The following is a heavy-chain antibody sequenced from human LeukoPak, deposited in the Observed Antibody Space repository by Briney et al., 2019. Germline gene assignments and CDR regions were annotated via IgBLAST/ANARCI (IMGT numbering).Heavy chain of an antibody. CDR2: IYANGRT. J-gene: IGHJ4*02. CDR3: ARGLVATSSGDPFDY. CDR1: GGSISSYY. V-gene: IGHV4-4*07. Sequence: SETLSLTCTVSGGSISSYYWSWIRQPAGKGLEWIGRIYANGRTNYNPSLKSRVTMSVDTSKNQFSLKVTSVTAADTAVYYCARGLVATSSGDPFDYWGQGTLVTVSS. D-gene: IGHD5-12*01.